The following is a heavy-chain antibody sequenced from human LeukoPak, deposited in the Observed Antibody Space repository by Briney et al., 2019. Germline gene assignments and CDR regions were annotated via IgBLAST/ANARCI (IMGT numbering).Heavy chain of an antibody. J-gene: IGHJ5*02. Sequence: ASVKVSCKASGYTFTGYYMHWVRQAPGQGLEWMGWINPNSGGTNYAQKFQGRVTMTRDTSISTAYMELSRLRSDDTAVYYCARLDSSSGYNWFDPWGQGTLVTVSS. D-gene: IGHD6-13*01. CDR2: INPNSGGT. CDR1: GYTFTGYY. CDR3: ARLDSSSGYNWFDP. V-gene: IGHV1-2*02.